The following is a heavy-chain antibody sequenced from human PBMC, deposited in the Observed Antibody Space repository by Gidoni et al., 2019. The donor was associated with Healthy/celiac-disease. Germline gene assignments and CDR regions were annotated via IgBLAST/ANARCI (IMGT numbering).Heavy chain of an antibody. J-gene: IGHJ4*02. V-gene: IGHV3-21*01. Sequence: EVQLVESGGSLVKPGGSLRLSCAAYGFPFSSYSMNWVRQAPGKGLEWVSSISSSSSYLYSADSVKGRFTISRDNAKNSLYLQMNSLRAEDTAVYYCARVASSGRAAWGQGTLVTVSS. D-gene: IGHD6-19*01. CDR2: ISSSSSYL. CDR3: ARVASSGRAA. CDR1: GFPFSSYS.